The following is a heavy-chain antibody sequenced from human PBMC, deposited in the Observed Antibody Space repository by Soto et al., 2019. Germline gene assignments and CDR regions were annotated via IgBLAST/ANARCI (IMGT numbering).Heavy chain of an antibody. CDR1: GFTFSSYW. Sequence: GGSLRLSCAASGFTFSSYWMSWVRQAPGKGLEWVANIKQDGSEKYYVDSVKGRFTISRDNAKNSLYLQMNSLRAEDTAVYYCARWGAAAGTNYYGMDVWGQGTTVTVSS. D-gene: IGHD6-13*01. J-gene: IGHJ6*02. CDR3: ARWGAAAGTNYYGMDV. CDR2: IKQDGSEK. V-gene: IGHV3-7*01.